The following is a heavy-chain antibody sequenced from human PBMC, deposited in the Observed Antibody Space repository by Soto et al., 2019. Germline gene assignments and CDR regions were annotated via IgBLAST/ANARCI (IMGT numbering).Heavy chain of an antibody. CDR1: GFTFSSCA. CDR3: AKPLDLANLLGHGFFDY. J-gene: IGHJ4*02. V-gene: IGHV3-23*01. CDR2: ISGSGGST. Sequence: GGSLRLSCAASGFTFSSCAMSWVRQAPGKGLEWVSAISGSGGSTYYADSVKGRFTISRDNSKNTLYLQMNSLRAEDTAVYYCAKPLDLANLLGHGFFDYWGQGTLVTVSS. D-gene: IGHD3-3*01.